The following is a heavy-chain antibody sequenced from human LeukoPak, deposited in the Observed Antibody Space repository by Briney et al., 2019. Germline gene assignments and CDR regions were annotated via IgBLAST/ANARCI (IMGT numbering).Heavy chain of an antibody. V-gene: IGHV1-46*01. CDR1: GYTFSGYS. CDR2: INPSSGSA. J-gene: IGHJ4*02. CDR3: ARDWAHGSFDY. Sequence: ASVKVSCKASGYTFSGYSMHWVRQAPGQGPEWIGMINPSSGSATYAQKFQGSVTMTRDTSTTTLYMELCSLRSEDTAVYYCARDWAHGSFDYWGQGTPVIVSS. D-gene: IGHD3-10*01.